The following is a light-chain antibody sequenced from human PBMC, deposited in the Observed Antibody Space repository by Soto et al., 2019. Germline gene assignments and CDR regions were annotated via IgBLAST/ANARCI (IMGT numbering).Light chain of an antibody. CDR2: DAS. Sequence: EIALTQSPATLSLSPGERASLSCSASQSIGSHLAWYQKKPGQAPRLLIYDASARTSGCPARFSGSGYGTDFTLTISSLEPEDFAVYYCQQLSSWPLTFGGGTTVESK. V-gene: IGKV3-11*01. CDR3: QQLSSWPLT. CDR1: QSIGSH. J-gene: IGKJ4*01.